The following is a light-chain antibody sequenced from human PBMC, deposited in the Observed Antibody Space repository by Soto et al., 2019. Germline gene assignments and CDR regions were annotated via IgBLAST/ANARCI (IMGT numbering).Light chain of an antibody. CDR1: QSVGNNY. J-gene: IGKJ2*01. CDR3: HQYGYGADS. CDR2: GAS. Sequence: IVLTQSPGTLSLSPGERATLSCWASQSVGNNYLAWYQQQPGQAPRLLIFGASSRATGIPDRFSGSGSGTDFTLTISRLEPEDSAFSICHQYGYGADSFGQGTKLEIK. V-gene: IGKV3-20*01.